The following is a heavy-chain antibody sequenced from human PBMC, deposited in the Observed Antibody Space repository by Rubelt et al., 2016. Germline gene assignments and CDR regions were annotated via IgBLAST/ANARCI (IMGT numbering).Heavy chain of an antibody. J-gene: IGHJ4*02. CDR3: ARAPDTAMGTACFDY. V-gene: IGHV3-33*01. CDR2: IWYDGSNK. D-gene: IGHD5-18*01. Sequence: GGVVQPGRSLRLSCAASGFTFSSYGMHWVRQAPGKGLEWVAVIWYDGSNKYYADSVKGRFTISRDNSTTTLYLQMNSLRSEDTAVYYCARAPDTAMGTACFDYWGQGTLLTVSS. CDR1: GFTFSSYG.